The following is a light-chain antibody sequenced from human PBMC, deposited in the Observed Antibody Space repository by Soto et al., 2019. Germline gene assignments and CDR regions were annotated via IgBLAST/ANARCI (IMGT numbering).Light chain of an antibody. CDR1: SSDVGGYNS. V-gene: IGLV2-14*01. Sequence: QSALTQPASVSGSPGQSITISCTGTSSDVGGYNSVSWYQQHPGKAPKLMIYDVSYRPSGVSNRFSGSKSGNTASLTISGLQAEDEADSYCSSFTSSSTVFGTGTKLTVL. CDR3: SSFTSSSTV. CDR2: DVS. J-gene: IGLJ1*01.